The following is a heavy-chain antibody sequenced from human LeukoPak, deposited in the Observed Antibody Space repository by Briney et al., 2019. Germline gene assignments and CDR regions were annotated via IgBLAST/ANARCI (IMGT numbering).Heavy chain of an antibody. CDR1: GYTFTSYG. CDR3: ARVGEGPYDSSGYYSDYFDY. V-gene: IGHV1-18*01. Sequence: ASVKVSCKASGYTFTSYGISWVRQAPGQGLEWMGWISAYNGNTNYAQKLQGRVTMTTDTSTSTAYMELRSLRSDDTAVYYCARVGEGPYDSSGYYSDYFDYWGQGTLVTVSS. D-gene: IGHD3-22*01. CDR2: ISAYNGNT. J-gene: IGHJ4*02.